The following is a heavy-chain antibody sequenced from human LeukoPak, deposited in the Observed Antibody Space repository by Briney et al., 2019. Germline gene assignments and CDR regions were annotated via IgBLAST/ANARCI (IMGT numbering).Heavy chain of an antibody. CDR2: ISYDGSNK. Sequence: PGGSLRLSCAASGFTFSSYSMNWVRQAPGKGLEWVAVISYDGSNKYYADSVKGRFTISRDNSKNTLYLQMNSLRAEDTAVYYCAKDYYGSGSLFDYWGQGTLVTVSS. J-gene: IGHJ4*02. CDR1: GFTFSSYS. V-gene: IGHV3-30*18. CDR3: AKDYYGSGSLFDY. D-gene: IGHD3-10*01.